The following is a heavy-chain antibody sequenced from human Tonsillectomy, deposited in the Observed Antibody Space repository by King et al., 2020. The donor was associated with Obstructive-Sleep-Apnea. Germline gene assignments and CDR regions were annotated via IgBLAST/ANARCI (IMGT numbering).Heavy chain of an antibody. CDR2: IYYSWST. D-gene: IGHD3-22*01. CDR3: ARDSSGYGGFDY. V-gene: IGHV4-39*07. J-gene: IGHJ4*02. CDR1: GGSISSSSYY. Sequence: QLQESGPGLVKPSETLSLTCTVSGGSISSSSYYLGWIRQPPGKGLEWIGDIYYSWSTYCNPSLQSRVTISVDTSKNQFSLKLSSVTAADTAVYYCARDSSGYGGFDYWGQGTLVTVSS.